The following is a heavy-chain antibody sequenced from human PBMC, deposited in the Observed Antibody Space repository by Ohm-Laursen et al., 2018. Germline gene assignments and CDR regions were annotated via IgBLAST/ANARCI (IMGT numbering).Heavy chain of an antibody. CDR3: ARGNDTSSLDY. D-gene: IGHD6-13*01. CDR2: INHSGST. Sequence: SDTLSLTCVVYGGSSSGYYWTWIRQPPGKGLEWIGEINHSGSTNYNPSLKSRITISVDPSKNQFSLKLSSVNAADTAVYYCARGNDTSSLDYWGQGTLVTISS. J-gene: IGHJ4*02. V-gene: IGHV4-34*01. CDR1: GGSSSGYY.